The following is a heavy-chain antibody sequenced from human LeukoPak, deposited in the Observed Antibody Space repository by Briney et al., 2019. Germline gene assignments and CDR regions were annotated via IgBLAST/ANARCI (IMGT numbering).Heavy chain of an antibody. D-gene: IGHD1-26*01. CDR3: ARALVGAQTASDY. CDR1: GYSLSSGYY. CDR2: IYHSGTT. J-gene: IGHJ4*02. V-gene: IGHV4-38-2*01. Sequence: SETLSLTCAVSGYSLSSGYYWGWIRQPPGKGLEWIGNIYHSGTTYYNPSLRSRVTTSVDTPKNQFSLKLSSVTAADTAVYYCARALVGAQTASDYWGQGTLVTVSS.